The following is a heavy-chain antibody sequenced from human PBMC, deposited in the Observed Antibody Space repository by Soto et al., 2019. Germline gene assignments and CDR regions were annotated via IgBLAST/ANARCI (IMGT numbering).Heavy chain of an antibody. CDR3: AREPWAADY. D-gene: IGHD3-16*01. CDR1: GFTVSTKY. J-gene: IGHJ4*02. Sequence: EVQLVESGGGLVQPGGSLRLSCAASGFTVSTKYMSWVRQAPGKGLEWVSVIYSGGSTFYAASVRGRFTIYRDNSKNTVNLQMSSLRAEDTAVYYCAREPWAADYWGQGTLVTVSS. CDR2: IYSGGST. V-gene: IGHV3-66*01.